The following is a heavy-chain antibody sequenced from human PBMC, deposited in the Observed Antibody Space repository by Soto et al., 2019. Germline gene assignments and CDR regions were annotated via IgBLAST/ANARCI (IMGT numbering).Heavy chain of an antibody. CDR1: GYTFTGYY. V-gene: IGHV1-2*06. CDR3: ARDRPTGTDRESDY. J-gene: IGHJ4*02. CDR2: INPNSGDT. Sequence: ASVKVSCKASGYTFTGYYIHWVRQAPGQGLEWVGRINPNSGDTNYAQKFQGRVTMTRDTSISTVYMELSRPRSDDTAVYYCARDRPTGTDRESDYWGQGTLVTVSS. D-gene: IGHD1-1*01.